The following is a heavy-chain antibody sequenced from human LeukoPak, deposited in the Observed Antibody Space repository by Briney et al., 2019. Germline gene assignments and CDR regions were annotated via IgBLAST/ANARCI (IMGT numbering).Heavy chain of an antibody. J-gene: IGHJ3*02. CDR3: ARSPDQGAFDI. D-gene: IGHD1-14*01. CDR2: INPSGGST. CDR1: GYTFTSYY. Sequence: ASVKVSCKASGYTFTSYYMHWVRQAPGQGLEWMGIINPSGGSTSYAQKFQGRVTITADKSTRTAHMELSSLRSDDTAVYYCARSPDQGAFDIWGQGTMVTVSS. V-gene: IGHV1-46*01.